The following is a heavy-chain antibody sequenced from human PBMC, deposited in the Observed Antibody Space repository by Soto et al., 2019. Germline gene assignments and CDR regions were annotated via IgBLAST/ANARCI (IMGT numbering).Heavy chain of an antibody. CDR3: ARVGHSAARLDF. CDR2: IYPGESHT. V-gene: IGHV5-51*01. CDR1: GYSFTYYW. J-gene: IGHJ4*02. Sequence: GESLKISCKGSGYSFTYYWIGWARQVPGKGLEWLGIIYPGESHTRYGPSFQGQVTISADKSINIAYLQWSSLKASDTAIYYCARVGHSAARLDFWGPGTLVTVSS. D-gene: IGHD6-6*01.